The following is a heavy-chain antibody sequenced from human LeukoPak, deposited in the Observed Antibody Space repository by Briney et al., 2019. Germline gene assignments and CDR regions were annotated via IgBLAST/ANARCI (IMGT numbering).Heavy chain of an antibody. J-gene: IGHJ4*02. Sequence: SETLSLTCAVSGGSISSYTYYWGWIRQPPGKGLEWIGSIYYSGSTYYNPSLKSRVTISVDTSKNQFSLKLSSVTAADTAVYYCARHHGNGGSSCFDYWGQGTLVTVSS. D-gene: IGHD1-26*01. CDR3: ARHHGNGGSSCFDY. CDR1: GGSISSYTYY. V-gene: IGHV4-39*01. CDR2: IYYSGST.